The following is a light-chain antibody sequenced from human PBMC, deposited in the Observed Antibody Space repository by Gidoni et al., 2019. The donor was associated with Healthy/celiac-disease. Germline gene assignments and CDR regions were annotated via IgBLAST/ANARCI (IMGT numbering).Light chain of an antibody. V-gene: IGLV2-14*01. CDR1: SSDVGGYNY. Sequence: QSALTQPASVSGSPGPSITISCTGTSSDVGGYNYVSWYQQHPGKATKLMIYDVSNRPSGVSNRFSGSKSGNTASLTISGLQAEDEADYYCSSYTSSSTLVFGGGTKLTVL. CDR2: DVS. CDR3: SSYTSSSTLV. J-gene: IGLJ3*02.